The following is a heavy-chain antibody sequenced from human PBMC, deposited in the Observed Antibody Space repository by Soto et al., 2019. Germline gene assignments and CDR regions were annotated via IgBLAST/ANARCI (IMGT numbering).Heavy chain of an antibody. CDR2: ISSSSSYI. D-gene: IGHD2-15*01. CDR3: ALDLDIVVVPRMDV. Sequence: GGSLRLSCAASGFTFSSYSMNWVRQAPGKGLEWVSSISSSSSYIYYADSVKGRFTISRDNAKNSLYLQMNSLRAEDTAVYYCALDLDIVVVPRMDVWGQGTTVTVSS. J-gene: IGHJ6*02. V-gene: IGHV3-21*01. CDR1: GFTFSSYS.